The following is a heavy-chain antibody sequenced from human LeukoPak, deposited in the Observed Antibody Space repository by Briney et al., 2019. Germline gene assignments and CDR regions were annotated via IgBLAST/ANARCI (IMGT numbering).Heavy chain of an antibody. CDR2: ISSSVSV. CDR3: ARIPLGYSGAYYFDY. J-gene: IGHJ4*02. D-gene: IGHD5-12*01. CDR1: RGSISGSIGSYY. Sequence: SXTLSLTCTXSRGSISGSIGSYYWSWLRQPPGKGLEWIGYISSSVSVNDNGSLSNRVTISVDTSKNQFFLNLSSVSAADTAVYYCARIPLGYSGAYYFDYWGRGTLVSVSP. V-gene: IGHV4-61*01.